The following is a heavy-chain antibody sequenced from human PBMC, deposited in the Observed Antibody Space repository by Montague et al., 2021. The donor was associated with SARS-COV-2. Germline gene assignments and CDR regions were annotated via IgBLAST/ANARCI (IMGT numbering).Heavy chain of an antibody. D-gene: IGHD3-9*01. J-gene: IGHJ4*02. V-gene: IGHV4-34*01. Sequence: SETLSLTCAVYGGSFSGYYWSWIRQPPGKGLEWIGEINHSGSTNYNPSLKSRVTISVDTPKNQFSLKLSSVTAADTAVYYCARGPQASDWLLSPGFDYWGQGTLVTVSS. CDR2: INHSGST. CDR1: GGSFSGYY. CDR3: ARGPQASDWLLSPGFDY.